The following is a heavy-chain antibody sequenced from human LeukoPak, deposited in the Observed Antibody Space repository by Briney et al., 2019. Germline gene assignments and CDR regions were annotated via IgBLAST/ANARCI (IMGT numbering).Heavy chain of an antibody. J-gene: IGHJ3*02. CDR2: ISGSGNTI. Sequence: PGGALRLSCAASGFTFSSYEMNWVRQAPGKGLEWVSYISGSGNTIYYTDSVKGRFTISRDNAKNSLYLQMNSLRAGDTAVYYCAGVAWDGFDIWGQGTMVTVSS. CDR3: AGVAWDGFDI. CDR1: GFTFSSYE. V-gene: IGHV3-48*03.